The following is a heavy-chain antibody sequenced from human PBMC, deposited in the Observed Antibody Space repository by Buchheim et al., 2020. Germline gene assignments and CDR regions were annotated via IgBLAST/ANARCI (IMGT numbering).Heavy chain of an antibody. Sequence: EVQLVESGGGLVQPGRSLRLSCTASGFTFGDYAMSWVRQAPGKGLEWVGFIRSKAYGGTTEYAASVKGRFTISRDDSKSIAYLQMNSLKTEDTAVYYCTRDSSYDFWSGSPDYWGQGTL. J-gene: IGHJ4*02. V-gene: IGHV3-49*04. D-gene: IGHD3-3*01. CDR3: TRDSSYDFWSGSPDY. CDR2: IRSKAYGGTT. CDR1: GFTFGDYA.